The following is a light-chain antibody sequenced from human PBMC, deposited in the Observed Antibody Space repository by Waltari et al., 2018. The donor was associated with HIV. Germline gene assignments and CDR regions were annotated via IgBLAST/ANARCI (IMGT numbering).Light chain of an antibody. J-gene: IGLJ1*01. CDR2: GSR. V-gene: IGLV1-47*01. Sequence: QSALTQSPSASAPPGRSLTISRAGTGWDIGSNTVSWFQNSPTSAPKLLIFGSRRRPSGVTDRFSASKSGTSASLVIGGLRTEDEADYYCAAWDDSLGGFVVGTGTKVTVL. CDR3: AAWDDSLGGFV. CDR1: GWDIGSNT.